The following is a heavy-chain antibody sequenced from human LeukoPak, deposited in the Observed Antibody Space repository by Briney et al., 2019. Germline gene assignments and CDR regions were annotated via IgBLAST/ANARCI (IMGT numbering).Heavy chain of an antibody. Sequence: SETLSLTCAVYGGSFSGYYWSWIRQPPGKGLEWIGEINHSGSTNYNPSLKSRVTISVDRSKNQFSLKLSSVTAADTAVYYCASPSRGAAAGDFQHWGQGTLVTVSS. CDR2: INHSGST. CDR1: GGSFSGYY. V-gene: IGHV4-34*01. J-gene: IGHJ1*01. CDR3: ASPSRGAAAGDFQH. D-gene: IGHD6-13*01.